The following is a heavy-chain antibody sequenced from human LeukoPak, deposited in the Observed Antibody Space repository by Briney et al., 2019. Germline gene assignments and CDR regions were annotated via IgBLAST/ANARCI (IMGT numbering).Heavy chain of an antibody. CDR3: ARGSLWFGESYFDY. J-gene: IGHJ4*02. V-gene: IGHV3-30*14. CDR1: GFTFSSYA. CDR2: ISYDGSNK. D-gene: IGHD3-10*01. Sequence: GGSLRLSCAASGFTFSSYAMHWVRQAPGKGLEWVAVISYDGSNKYYADSVKGRFTISRDNSKNTLYLQMNSLRAEDTAVYYCARGSLWFGESYFDYWGQGTLVTVSS.